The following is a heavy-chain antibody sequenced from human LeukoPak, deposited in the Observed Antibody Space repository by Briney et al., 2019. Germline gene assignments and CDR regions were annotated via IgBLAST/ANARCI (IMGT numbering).Heavy chain of an antibody. J-gene: IGHJ4*02. D-gene: IGHD3-22*01. Sequence: PGGSLRLSCAASGFTLSNYWMHWVRQAPGKGLVWVSRIRSDGTSTTYADSVKGRFTISRDNAKNTLYLQMNSLRDEDTAVYYCARTFYFDNSGFVNFDYWGLGTLVTVSS. CDR1: GFTLSNYW. CDR3: ARTFYFDNSGFVNFDY. V-gene: IGHV3-74*03. CDR2: IRSDGTST.